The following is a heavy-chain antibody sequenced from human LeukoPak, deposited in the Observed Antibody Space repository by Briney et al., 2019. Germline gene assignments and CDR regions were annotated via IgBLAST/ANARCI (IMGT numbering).Heavy chain of an antibody. Sequence: APGKGXEXVANIKQDGSEKYYVDSVKGRLTISRDKAKNSLYLQMNSLRAEDTAVYYCARDYSFDFVVESDAFDIWGQGTMVTVSS. CDR3: ARDYSFDFVVESDAFDI. CDR2: IKQDGSEK. V-gene: IGHV3-7*01. J-gene: IGHJ3*02. D-gene: IGHD2-21*01.